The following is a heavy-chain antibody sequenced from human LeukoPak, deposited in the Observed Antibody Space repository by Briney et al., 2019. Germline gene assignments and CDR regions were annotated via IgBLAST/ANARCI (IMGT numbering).Heavy chain of an antibody. D-gene: IGHD4-17*01. CDR1: GFTFSSYW. V-gene: IGHV3-7*01. Sequence: GGSLRLSCAASGFTFSSYWMSWVRQAPGKGLEWVANIKKDGSEKYYADSVKGRFTISRDNSKNTLYLQMNSLRAEDTAVYYCARETGSAVGSTDFDYWGQGTLVTVSS. CDR3: ARETGSAVGSTDFDY. J-gene: IGHJ4*02. CDR2: IKKDGSEK.